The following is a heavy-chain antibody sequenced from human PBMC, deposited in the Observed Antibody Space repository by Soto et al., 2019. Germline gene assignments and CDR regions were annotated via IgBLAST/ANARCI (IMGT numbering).Heavy chain of an antibody. Sequence: QVQLVQSGAEVKKPGASVKVSCKASGYTFTSYGISWVRQAPGQGLEWMGWISAYNGNTNYAQKLQGRVTMTTDTATSTAYMELRSLRSDDTAVYYCARRVVGGRVWHPAAAGYFDYWGQGTLVTVSS. CDR1: GYTFTSYG. V-gene: IGHV1-18*04. CDR2: ISAYNGNT. D-gene: IGHD6-13*01. J-gene: IGHJ4*02. CDR3: ARRVVGGRVWHPAAAGYFDY.